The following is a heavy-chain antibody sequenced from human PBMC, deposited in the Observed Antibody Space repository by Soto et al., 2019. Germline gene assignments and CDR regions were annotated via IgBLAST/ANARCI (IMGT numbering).Heavy chain of an antibody. J-gene: IGHJ4*02. V-gene: IGHV3-30*18. CDR1: GFTFSSYG. D-gene: IGHD6-19*01. Sequence: PGGSLRLSCAASGFTFSSYGMHWVRQAPGKGLEWVAVISYDGSNKYYADSVKGRFTISRDNSKNTLYLQMNSLRAEDTAVYYCAKVAGGWPRISYYFDYWGQGTLVTVSS. CDR2: ISYDGSNK. CDR3: AKVAGGWPRISYYFDY.